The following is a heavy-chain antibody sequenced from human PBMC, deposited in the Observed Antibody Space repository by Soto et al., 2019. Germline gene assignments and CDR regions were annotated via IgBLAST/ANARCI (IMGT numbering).Heavy chain of an antibody. J-gene: IGHJ6*03. CDR1: GFTFGSFS. Sequence: VHLVESGGGLVQPGGSLRLSCAASGFTFGSFSMNWVRQAPGKGLDWVSYISSSSGIIYYADSVKGRFNISRDNAKDALYLQMNSLRAEDTAVYFCAKRVTTYYYYYMDVWGKGTTVTVSS. V-gene: IGHV3-48*01. D-gene: IGHD4-17*01. CDR3: AKRVTTYYYYYMDV. CDR2: ISSSSGII.